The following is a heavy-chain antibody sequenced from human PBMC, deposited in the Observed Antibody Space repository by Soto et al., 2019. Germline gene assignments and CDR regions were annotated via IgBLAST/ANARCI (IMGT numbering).Heavy chain of an antibody. CDR3: ARDGDIVATIMAHYYYYGMDV. V-gene: IGHV3-48*02. D-gene: IGHD5-12*01. CDR2: ISSSISTI. J-gene: IGHJ6*02. Sequence: EVQLVESGGGLVKPGGSLRLSCAASGFTFSSYSMNWFRQAPGKGLEWVSYISSSISTIYYADAVKGRFTFTRDNAKNSLYLQMNSLREEDRVVYYCARDGDIVATIMAHYYYYGMDVWGHGTTVTVSS. CDR1: GFTFSSYS.